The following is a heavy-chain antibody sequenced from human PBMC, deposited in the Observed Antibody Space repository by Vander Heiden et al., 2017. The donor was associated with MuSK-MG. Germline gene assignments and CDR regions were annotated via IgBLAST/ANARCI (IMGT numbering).Heavy chain of an antibody. Sequence: EVQLVESGGGLVQPGGSLRLSCAASGFTLSRDAMSWVRKAPGKGLEWVSAISGSGGSTYNADSVKGRFTISRDNSKNTLYLQMNSLRAEDTAVYYCAKSTRATRVLVDYWGQGTLVTVSS. CDR2: ISGSGGST. CDR1: GFTLSRDA. CDR3: AKSTRATRVLVDY. J-gene: IGHJ4*02. V-gene: IGHV3-23*04. D-gene: IGHD1-26*01.